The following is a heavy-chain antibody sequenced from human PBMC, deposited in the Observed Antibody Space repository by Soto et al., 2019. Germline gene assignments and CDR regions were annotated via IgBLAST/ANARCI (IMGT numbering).Heavy chain of an antibody. D-gene: IGHD6-19*01. Sequence: ASVKVSCKASGYTFTSYGISCVRQAPGQVLEWMGWISAYNGNTNYAQKLQGRVTMTTDTSTSTAYMELRSLRSDDTAVYYCARGRLAPKQRWFDPWGQGTLVTVSS. CDR2: ISAYNGNT. J-gene: IGHJ5*02. V-gene: IGHV1-18*01. CDR1: GYTFTSYG. CDR3: ARGRLAPKQRWFDP.